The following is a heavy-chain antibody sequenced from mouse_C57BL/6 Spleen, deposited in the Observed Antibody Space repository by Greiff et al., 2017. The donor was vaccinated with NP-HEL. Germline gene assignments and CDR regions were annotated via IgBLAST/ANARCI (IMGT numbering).Heavy chain of an antibody. D-gene: IGHD4-1*01. CDR1: GYTFTDYY. J-gene: IGHJ2*01. CDR3: ARSLTGTGVD. CDR2: IYPGSGNT. Sequence: QVQLKESGAELVRPGASVKLSCKASGYTFTDYYINWVKQRPGQGLEWIARIYPGSGNTYYNEKFKGKATLTAETSSSTAYMQLSSLTAEDSAVYFCARSLTGTGVDWGQGTTLTVSS. V-gene: IGHV1-76*01.